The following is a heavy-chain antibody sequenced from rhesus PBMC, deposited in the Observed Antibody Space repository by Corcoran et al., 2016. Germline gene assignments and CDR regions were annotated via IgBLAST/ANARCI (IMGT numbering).Heavy chain of an antibody. J-gene: IGHJ4*01. D-gene: IGHD5-24*01. CDR3: ARAGQWVRVHYFDY. CDR2: ISGSSHST. CDR1: GGSISSSNW. Sequence: QVQLQESGPGLVKPSETLSLTCAVAGGSISSSNWWSWIRQTPGKGMDVLGYISGSSHSTYYNPSLMTLLTISTGTPNNQFSLKLSFVTAADTAVYYCARAGQWVRVHYFDYWRQGVLVPVSS. V-gene: IGHV4-65*01.